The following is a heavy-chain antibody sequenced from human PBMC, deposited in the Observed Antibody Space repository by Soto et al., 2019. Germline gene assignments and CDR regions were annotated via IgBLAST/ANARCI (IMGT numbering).Heavy chain of an antibody. J-gene: IGHJ4*02. CDR2: ISGSGGST. Sequence: GGSLRLSCAASGFTFSSYAMSWVRQAPGKGLEWVSAISGSGGSTYYADSVKGRFTISRDNSKNTLYLQMNRLRAEDTAVYYCAKDPLYCSSTSCSSRGDYWGQGTLVTVSS. D-gene: IGHD2-2*01. CDR3: AKDPLYCSSTSCSSRGDY. V-gene: IGHV3-23*01. CDR1: GFTFSSYA.